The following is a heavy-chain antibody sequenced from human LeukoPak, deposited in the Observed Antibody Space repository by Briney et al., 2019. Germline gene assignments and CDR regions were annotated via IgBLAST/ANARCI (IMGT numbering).Heavy chain of an antibody. D-gene: IGHD2-2*01. CDR1: GGSFSSGNYY. J-gene: IGHJ5*02. V-gene: IGHV4-30-4*08. CDR2: IYYSGTA. CDR3: ARYDCTSSRCGFDP. Sequence: SQTLSLTCSVSGGSFSSGNYYRSWIRQPPGKGLEWIGYIYYSGTAYYNPSLKSRVTISVDTSKNQFSLRLTSVTAADTAVYYCARYDCTSSRCGFDPWGQGTLVTVSS.